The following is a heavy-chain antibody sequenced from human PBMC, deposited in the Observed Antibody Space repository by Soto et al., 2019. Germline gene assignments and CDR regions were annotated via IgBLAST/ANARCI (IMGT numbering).Heavy chain of an antibody. J-gene: IGHJ4*02. V-gene: IGHV4-30-4*01. CDR1: GGSISSGDYY. D-gene: IGHD6-13*01. CDR2: IYYSGST. CDR3: ARFAREENPKVGSWYYFDY. Sequence: SETLSLTCTVSGGSISSGDYYWSWIRQPPGKGLEWIGYIYYSGSTYYNPSLKSRVTISVDTSKNQFSLKLSSVTAADTAVYYCARFAREENPKVGSWYYFDYWGQGTRVTVSS.